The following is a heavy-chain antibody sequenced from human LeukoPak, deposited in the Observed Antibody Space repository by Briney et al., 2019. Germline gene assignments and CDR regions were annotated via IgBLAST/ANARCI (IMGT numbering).Heavy chain of an antibody. D-gene: IGHD3-16*01. CDR3: AGGLGMITFGGVRTRGNWFDP. Sequence: SETLSLTCAVYGGTFSGYYWSWIRQPPGKGLEWIGEINQSGSSNNNPSLMSRVTISVDTTKNQFSLKLSSVSAADTAVYYCAGGLGMITFGGVRTRGNWFDPWGQGTLVTVSS. V-gene: IGHV4-34*01. CDR2: INQSGSS. J-gene: IGHJ5*02. CDR1: GGTFSGYY.